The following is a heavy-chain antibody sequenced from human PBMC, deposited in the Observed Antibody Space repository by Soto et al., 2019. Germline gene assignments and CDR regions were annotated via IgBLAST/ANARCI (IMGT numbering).Heavy chain of an antibody. CDR3: ARGVYYDSRGYYFFF. V-gene: IGHV1-69*13. J-gene: IGHJ4*02. CDR1: GGTFSRYA. CDR2: IVPMFGTA. D-gene: IGHD3-22*01. Sequence: SVKVSCKASGGTFSRYALSWVRQAPGQGPEWMGGIVPMFGTANYAQKFQGRVTITADESTSTAYMQLSSLRSEDTAVYYCARGVYYDSRGYYFFFWGQGTLVTVPS.